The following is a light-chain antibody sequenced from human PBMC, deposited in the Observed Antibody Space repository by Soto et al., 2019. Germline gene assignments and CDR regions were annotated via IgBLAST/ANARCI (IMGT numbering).Light chain of an antibody. Sequence: EIVLTQSPVTLSLSPGERATLSCRASQSIGSSRLAWYQQIPGQAPRLLFYGTTSRATGIPDRFSGSGSGTDVTLIISRLEPEDFAVYYCQQYDSSPYTFGQGTKLEIK. CDR3: QQYDSSPYT. V-gene: IGKV3-20*01. CDR1: QSIGSSR. J-gene: IGKJ2*01. CDR2: GTT.